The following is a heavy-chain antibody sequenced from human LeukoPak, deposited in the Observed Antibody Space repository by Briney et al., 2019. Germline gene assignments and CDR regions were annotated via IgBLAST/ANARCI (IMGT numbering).Heavy chain of an antibody. Sequence: GGSLRLSCAASGFTFSSYWMNWVRQAPGKGLECVSVIYSGGATYYADSVKGRFTISRDNSKNTLYLQMNSLRAEDTAVYFCAREYGSGTFDWGQGTLVTVSS. J-gene: IGHJ4*02. CDR3: AREYGSGTFD. CDR2: IYSGGAT. D-gene: IGHD2-2*01. CDR1: GFTFSSYW. V-gene: IGHV3-53*01.